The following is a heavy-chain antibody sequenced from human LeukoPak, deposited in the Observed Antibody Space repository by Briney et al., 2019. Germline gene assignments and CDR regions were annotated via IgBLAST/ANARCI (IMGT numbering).Heavy chain of an antibody. Sequence: PGGSLRLSCAASGFTFSSYAMSWVRQAPGKGLEWVSAISGSGGNTYYADSVKGRFTISRDNSKNTLYLQMNSLRAEDTAVYYCAKDRVQVYYDSSGHYYDYFDYWGQGTLVTVSS. D-gene: IGHD3-22*01. CDR1: GFTFSSYA. J-gene: IGHJ4*02. CDR3: AKDRVQVYYDSSGHYYDYFDY. CDR2: ISGSGGNT. V-gene: IGHV3-23*01.